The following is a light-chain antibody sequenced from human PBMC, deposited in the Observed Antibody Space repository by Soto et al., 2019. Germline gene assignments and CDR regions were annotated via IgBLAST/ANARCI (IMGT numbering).Light chain of an antibody. CDR2: AAS. Sequence: DIQMTQSPSSLSASVGDRVTITCRASQGIGNYLAWYQQRPGKVPKLLIYAASTLQSGVPSRFSGSGSGPDFTLTISSLLPEDVATYYCQKYGHAPLTFGGGTKVEIK. CDR1: QGIGNY. J-gene: IGKJ4*01. V-gene: IGKV1-27*01. CDR3: QKYGHAPLT.